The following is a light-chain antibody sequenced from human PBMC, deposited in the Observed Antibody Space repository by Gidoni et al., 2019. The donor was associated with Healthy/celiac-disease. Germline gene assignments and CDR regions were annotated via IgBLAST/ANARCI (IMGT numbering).Light chain of an antibody. CDR3: QQSNSTTLT. CDR2: AAY. Sequence: IQLTQFPSALSSSVGDRVTITCRASQSFSSYLNWYRKKPGKAPNLLIYAAYSLQNGDPSRCSGSGSGRDFTLTISSLQREDIATYYCQQSNSTTLTFGGGTKVEIK. V-gene: IGKV1-39*01. J-gene: IGKJ4*01. CDR1: QSFSSY.